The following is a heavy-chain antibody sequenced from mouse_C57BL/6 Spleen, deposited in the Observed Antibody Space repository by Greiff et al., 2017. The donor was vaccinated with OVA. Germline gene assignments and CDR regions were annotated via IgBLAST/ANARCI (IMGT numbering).Heavy chain of an antibody. Sequence: VKLQESGPELVKPGASVKISCKASGYAFSSSWMNWVKQRPGKGLEWIGRIYPGDGDTNYNGKFKGKATLTADKSSSTAYMQLSSLTSEDSAVYFCAREDSSGYFDVWGTGTTVTVSS. J-gene: IGHJ1*03. CDR3: AREDSSGYFDV. D-gene: IGHD3-2*02. V-gene: IGHV1-82*01. CDR2: IYPGDGDT. CDR1: GYAFSSSW.